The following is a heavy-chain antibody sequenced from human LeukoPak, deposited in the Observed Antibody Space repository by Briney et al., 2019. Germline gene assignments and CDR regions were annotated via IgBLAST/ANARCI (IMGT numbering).Heavy chain of an antibody. V-gene: IGHV3-21*01. CDR2: ISSSSSYI. CDR3: ARDLTMVIDAFDI. D-gene: IGHD4/OR15-4a*01. CDR1: GFTFSSYS. J-gene: IGHJ3*02. Sequence: PGGSLRLSCAASGFTFSSYSMNWVRRAPGKGLEWVSSISSSSSYIYYADSVKGRFTISRDNAKNSLYLQMNSLRAEDTAVYYRARDLTMVIDAFDIWGQGTMVTVSS.